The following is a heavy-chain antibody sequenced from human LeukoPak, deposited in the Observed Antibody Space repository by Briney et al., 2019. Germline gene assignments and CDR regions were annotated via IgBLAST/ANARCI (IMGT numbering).Heavy chain of an antibody. Sequence: PGGSLRLSCAASGFTFSSYWMHWVRQPPGKALVWFSRINSDGTSTNYADSVKGRFTISRDNAKNTLYLQMNSMRAEDTAVYYCAKSYRSGGSCYQGWGQGTLVTVSS. J-gene: IGHJ4*02. CDR2: INSDGTST. V-gene: IGHV3-74*01. CDR1: GFTFSSYW. CDR3: AKSYRSGGSCYQG. D-gene: IGHD2-15*01.